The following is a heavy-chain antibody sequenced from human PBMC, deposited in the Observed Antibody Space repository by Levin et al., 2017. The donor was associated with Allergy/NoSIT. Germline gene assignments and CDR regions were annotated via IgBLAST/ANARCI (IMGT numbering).Heavy chain of an antibody. CDR2: IWYDGSNK. CDR1: GFTFSSYG. Sequence: GGSLRLSCAASGFTFSSYGMHWVRQAPGKGLEWVAVIWYDGSNKYYADSVKGRFTISRDNSKNTLYLQMNSLRAEDTAVYYCASHETRGFAPQAFDIWGQGTMVTVSS. CDR3: ASHETRGFAPQAFDI. J-gene: IGHJ3*02. D-gene: IGHD2-15*01. V-gene: IGHV3-33*01.